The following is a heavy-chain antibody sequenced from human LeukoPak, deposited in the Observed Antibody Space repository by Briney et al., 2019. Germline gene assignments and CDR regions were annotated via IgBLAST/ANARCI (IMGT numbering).Heavy chain of an antibody. CDR2: ISYDGNNI. CDR3: ARAKPKNMVRGLIMRREGRYYFDY. V-gene: IGHV3-30*14. Sequence: GGSLRLSCAASGFIFSSYALHWVRQAPGKGLEWVGVISYDGNNIYYADSVKGRFTISRDNSKSTLYIQMNSLRAEDTAVYYCARAKPKNMVRGLIMRREGRYYFDYWGQGTLVTVSS. CDR1: GFIFSSYA. J-gene: IGHJ4*02. D-gene: IGHD3-10*01.